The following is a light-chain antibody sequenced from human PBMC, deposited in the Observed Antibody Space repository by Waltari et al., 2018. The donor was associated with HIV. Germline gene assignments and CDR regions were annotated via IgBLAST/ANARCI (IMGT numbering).Light chain of an antibody. CDR2: DDN. V-gene: IGLV3-21*02. J-gene: IGLJ2*01. CDR1: HIGTYS. Sequence: SYVLTQAPSVSVSQGQTATMSSGHIGTYSVQWYRQKPGRAPVLVVSDDNERFSGTPARMSGANSGSRATLTISNVEAGDEAVYYCQVWDRSYKEAVFGGGT. CDR3: QVWDRSYKEAV.